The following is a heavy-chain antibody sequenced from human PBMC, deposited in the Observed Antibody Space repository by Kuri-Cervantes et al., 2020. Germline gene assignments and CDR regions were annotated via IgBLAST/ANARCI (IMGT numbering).Heavy chain of an antibody. V-gene: IGHV3-33*08. CDR2: IWYDGSNK. CDR3: ARDNYDSSGYYYKDY. CDR1: GFTVSSNY. D-gene: IGHD3-22*01. Sequence: GESLKISCAASGFTVSSNYMSWVRQAPGKGLEWVAVIWYDGSNKYYADSVKGRFTISRDNSKNTLYLQMNSLRAEDTAVYYCARDNYDSSGYYYKDYWGQGTLVTVSS. J-gene: IGHJ4*02.